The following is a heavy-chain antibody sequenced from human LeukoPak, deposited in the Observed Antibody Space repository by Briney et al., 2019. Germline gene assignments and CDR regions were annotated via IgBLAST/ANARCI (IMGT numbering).Heavy chain of an antibody. CDR3: ARAIAVAGTSWFDP. CDR2: IYYSGST. V-gene: IGHV4-59*01. D-gene: IGHD6-19*01. CDR1: GVSISSYY. J-gene: IGHJ5*02. Sequence: SETLSLTCTVSGVSISSYYWSWIRQPPGKGLEWIGYIYYSGSTNYNPSLKSRVTISVDTSKNQFSLKRSSVTAADTAVYYCARAIAVAGTSWFDPWGQGTLVTVSS.